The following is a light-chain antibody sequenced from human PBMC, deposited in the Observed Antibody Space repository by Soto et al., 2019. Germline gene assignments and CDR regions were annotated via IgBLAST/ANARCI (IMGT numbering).Light chain of an antibody. V-gene: IGKV1-39*01. J-gene: IGKJ4*01. Sequence: DIQMTQSPSSLSASVGDRVTITCRASQSISNYLNWYQQKPGKAPKLLIYAASSLQSGVPSRFSGSASGTDFTLTIGNLQPEDFATYYCLQSHSIPLTFGGGTKVEIK. CDR2: AAS. CDR1: QSISNY. CDR3: LQSHSIPLT.